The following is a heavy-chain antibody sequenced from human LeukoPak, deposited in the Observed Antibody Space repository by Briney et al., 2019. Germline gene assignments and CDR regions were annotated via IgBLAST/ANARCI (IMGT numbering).Heavy chain of an antibody. CDR2: MNPNSGNT. CDR3: ARGRGGRGYWRYWFDP. CDR1: GYTFTSYD. V-gene: IGHV1-8*01. Sequence: ASVKVSCKASGYTFTSYDINWVRQATGQGLEWMGWMNPNSGNTGYAQKFQGRVTMTRNTSISTAYMELSSLRSEDTAVYYCARGRGGRGYWRYWFDPWGQGTLVTVSS. D-gene: IGHD2-2*03. J-gene: IGHJ5*02.